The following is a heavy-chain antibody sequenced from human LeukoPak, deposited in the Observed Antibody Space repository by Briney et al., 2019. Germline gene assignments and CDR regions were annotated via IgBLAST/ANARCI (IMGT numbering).Heavy chain of an antibody. Sequence: SETLSLTCTVSGGSISSYYWSWIRQPPGKGLEWIGYIYYSGSTNYNPSLKSRVTISVDTSKNQFSLKLSSVTAADTAVYYCATGRDSSGYYFEWDYWGQGTLVTVFS. V-gene: IGHV4-59*01. D-gene: IGHD3-22*01. CDR1: GGSISSYY. J-gene: IGHJ4*02. CDR2: IYYSGST. CDR3: ATGRDSSGYYFEWDY.